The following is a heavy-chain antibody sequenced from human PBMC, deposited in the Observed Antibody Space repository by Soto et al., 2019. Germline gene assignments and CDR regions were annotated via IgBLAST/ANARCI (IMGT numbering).Heavy chain of an antibody. CDR3: ARHGYVLRFLEWLLYLGY. CDR1: GGSISSSSYY. Sequence: QLQLQESGPGLVKPSETLSLTCTVSGGSISSSSYYWGWIRQPPGKGLEWIGSIYYSGSTYYNPSLKSRVTISVDTSKNQFSLKLSSVTAADTAVYYCARHGYVLRFLEWLLYLGYWGQGTLVTVSS. V-gene: IGHV4-39*01. D-gene: IGHD3-3*01. J-gene: IGHJ4*02. CDR2: IYYSGST.